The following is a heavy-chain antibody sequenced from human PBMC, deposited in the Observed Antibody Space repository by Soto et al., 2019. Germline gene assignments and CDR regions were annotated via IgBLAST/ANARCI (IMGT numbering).Heavy chain of an antibody. Sequence: EVQLVESGGGLVQTGRSLRLSCAASGFSFDDYAMHWVRQAPGKGLEWVTGFNWYGGIIGYADSVKGRFTISRDNAKNSLYLQMNSLRPGDTALYYCARDVWSRASGPPDSWGQGTLVTVSS. CDR2: FNWYGGII. J-gene: IGHJ4*02. V-gene: IGHV3-9*01. CDR1: GFSFDDYA. CDR3: ARDVWSRASGPPDS. D-gene: IGHD3-10*01.